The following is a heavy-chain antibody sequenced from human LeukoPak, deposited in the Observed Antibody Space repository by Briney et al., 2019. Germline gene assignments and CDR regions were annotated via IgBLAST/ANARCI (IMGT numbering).Heavy chain of an antibody. CDR3: ANSRYETDLNWFDP. CDR2: IYPGDSDI. V-gene: IGHV5-51*01. Sequence: GESLKISCKGSGYNFTTYSIGWVRQMPGKGLEWMGIIYPGDSDITYSPSFEGQVTISADKSISTAYLQWSSLKASDTAMYYCANSRYETDLNWFDPWGQGTLVTVSS. J-gene: IGHJ5*02. D-gene: IGHD1-1*01. CDR1: GYNFTTYS.